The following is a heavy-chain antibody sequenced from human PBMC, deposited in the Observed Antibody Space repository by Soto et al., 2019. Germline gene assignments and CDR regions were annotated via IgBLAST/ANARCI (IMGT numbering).Heavy chain of an antibody. V-gene: IGHV3-23*01. J-gene: IGHJ6*02. D-gene: IGHD3-3*01. Sequence: GGSLRLSCTASGFTFSTSAMSWVRQAPGRGLEWVSGISGSGAGSYYADSVKGRFTISRDNSKNTLYLQMSGLRAEDAAVYYCAKGPTVFGAVISFDYYYGMYVWGQGTPVTVSS. CDR2: ISGSGAGS. CDR3: AKGPTVFGAVISFDYYYGMYV. CDR1: GFTFSTSA.